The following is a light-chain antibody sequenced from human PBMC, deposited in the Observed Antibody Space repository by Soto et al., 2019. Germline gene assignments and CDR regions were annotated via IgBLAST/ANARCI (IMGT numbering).Light chain of an antibody. Sequence: QSALTQPRSVSGSPGQSVTISCTGTSSDVGGYNYVSWYQQHPGNAPKLMIYDVSKRPSGVPDRFSGSKSANTASLTISGLQAEDEADYYCCSYAGTYTLVFGGGTKFTVL. J-gene: IGLJ2*01. CDR1: SSDVGGYNY. V-gene: IGLV2-11*01. CDR3: CSYAGTYTLV. CDR2: DVS.